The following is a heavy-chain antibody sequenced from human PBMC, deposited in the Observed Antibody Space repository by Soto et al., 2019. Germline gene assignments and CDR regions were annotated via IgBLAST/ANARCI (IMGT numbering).Heavy chain of an antibody. CDR1: GGTFSSYA. J-gene: IGHJ6*02. CDR3: AAVGYYYYDGMDV. Sequence: SVKVSCKASGGTFSSYAISWVRQAPGQGLEWMGGIIPIFGTANYAQKFQGRVTITADESTSTAYMELSSLRSEDTAVYYCAAVGYYYYDGMDVWGQGTTVTVSS. V-gene: IGHV1-69*13. D-gene: IGHD2-2*01. CDR2: IIPIFGTA.